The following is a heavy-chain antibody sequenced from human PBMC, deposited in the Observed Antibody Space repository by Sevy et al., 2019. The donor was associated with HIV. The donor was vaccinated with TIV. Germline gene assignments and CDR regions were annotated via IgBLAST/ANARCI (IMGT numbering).Heavy chain of an antibody. CDR3: ARIVDYYDSSGYQYYFDY. Sequence: GGSLRLSCTASGFTFSSYAMHWVRQAPGKGLEWVAVISYDGSNKYYADSVKGRFTISRDNSKNTLYLQMNSLRAEDTAVYYCARIVDYYDSSGYQYYFDYWGQGTLVTVSS. V-gene: IGHV3-30-3*01. CDR2: ISYDGSNK. CDR1: GFTFSSYA. D-gene: IGHD3-22*01. J-gene: IGHJ4*02.